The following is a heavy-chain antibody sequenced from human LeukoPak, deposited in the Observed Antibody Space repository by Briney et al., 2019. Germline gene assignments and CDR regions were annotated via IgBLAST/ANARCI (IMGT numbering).Heavy chain of an antibody. D-gene: IGHD3-10*01. CDR2: IYDSVST. CDR1: GGSIGSGGYF. Sequence: PSETLSLTCTVSGGSIGSGGYFWNWIRQPPGKGLEFLGYIYDSVSTYYNPSLKSRVSISVDRSKNQFSLKLTSVTAADTAVYYCARSWHGSGTLDWFDPWGQGTLVTVSS. V-gene: IGHV4-30-2*01. J-gene: IGHJ5*02. CDR3: ARSWHGSGTLDWFDP.